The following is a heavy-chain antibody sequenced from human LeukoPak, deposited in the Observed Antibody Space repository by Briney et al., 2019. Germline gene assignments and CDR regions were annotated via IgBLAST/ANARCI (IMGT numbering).Heavy chain of an antibody. CDR2: ISGGGGST. V-gene: IGHV3-23*01. CDR3: AETYYTAGGCFDH. Sequence: GGSLRLSCAASGFTFSASALSWVRQAPGKGLEWVSSISGGGGSTYYADSVKGRFTISRDNSKNTLYPQMNSLRVEDTALYFCAETYYTAGGCFDHWGQGTLVTVSS. J-gene: IGHJ4*02. CDR1: GFTFSASA. D-gene: IGHD3-3*01.